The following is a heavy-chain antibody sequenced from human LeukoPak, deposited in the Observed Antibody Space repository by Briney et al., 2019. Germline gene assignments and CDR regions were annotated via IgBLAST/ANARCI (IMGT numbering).Heavy chain of an antibody. CDR1: GGSISSYY. D-gene: IGHD1-26*01. V-gene: IGHV4-4*07. CDR3: ARLALQEVGATQTYYLDY. J-gene: IGHJ4*02. CDR2: IYTSGST. Sequence: SETLSLTCTVSGGSISSYYWSWIRQPAGKGLEWIGRIYTSGSTNYNPSLKSRVTMSVDTSKNQFSLKLSSVTAADTAVYYCARLALQEVGATQTYYLDYWGQGTLVTVSS.